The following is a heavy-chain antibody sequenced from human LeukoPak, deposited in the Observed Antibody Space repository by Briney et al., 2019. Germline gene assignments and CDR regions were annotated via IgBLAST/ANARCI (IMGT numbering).Heavy chain of an antibody. CDR1: GVNFGSYA. CDR3: AKALVGAAMFDAFDI. V-gene: IGHV3-23*01. D-gene: IGHD2-2*01. J-gene: IGHJ3*02. CDR2: ISGSGVST. Sequence: PGGSLRLSCAASGVNFGSYAMSWFRQAPGKGLEWVSVISGSGVSTYYADSVKGRFTISRDNSKKTVNLQMNTLSAEDTAVYYCAKALVGAAMFDAFDIWGQGTVVTVSS.